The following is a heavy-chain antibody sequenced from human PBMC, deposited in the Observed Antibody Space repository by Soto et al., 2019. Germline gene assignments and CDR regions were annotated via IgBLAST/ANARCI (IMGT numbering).Heavy chain of an antibody. Sequence: SETLSLTCAVYGGSFSGYYWSWIRQPPGKGLEWIGEINHSGSTNYNPSLKSRVTISVDTSKNQFSLKLSSVTAADTAVYYCARGRYYYGMDVWGQGTTVTVSS. V-gene: IGHV4-34*01. CDR2: INHSGST. CDR1: GGSFSGYY. J-gene: IGHJ6*02. CDR3: ARGRYYYGMDV.